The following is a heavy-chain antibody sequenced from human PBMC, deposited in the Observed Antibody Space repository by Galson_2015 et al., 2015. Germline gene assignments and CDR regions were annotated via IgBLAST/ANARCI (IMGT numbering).Heavy chain of an antibody. Sequence: SLRLSCAASGFTFSSYAMHWVRQAPGKGLEWVAVISYDGSNKYYADSVKGRFTISRDNSKNTLYLQMNSLRAEDTAVYYCARVYAYGDYWEIDYWGQGTLVTVSS. CDR1: GFTFSSYA. CDR2: ISYDGSNK. D-gene: IGHD4-17*01. CDR3: ARVYAYGDYWEIDY. V-gene: IGHV3-30*01. J-gene: IGHJ4*02.